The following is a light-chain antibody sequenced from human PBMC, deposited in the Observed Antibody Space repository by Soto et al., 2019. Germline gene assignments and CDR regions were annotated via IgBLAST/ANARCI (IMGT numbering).Light chain of an antibody. CDR2: KAS. Sequence: EILLTQSPGTLSLSPGERATLSCRASQSVSTLYITWYQQKPGQAPRLLIYKASNLEGGVPSRFSGSGAGTECTRTISSLRPDDFETYYCQQYHNYAYTFGQGTKVDIK. V-gene: IGKV3-20*01. J-gene: IGKJ1*01. CDR1: QSVSTLY. CDR3: QQYHNYAYT.